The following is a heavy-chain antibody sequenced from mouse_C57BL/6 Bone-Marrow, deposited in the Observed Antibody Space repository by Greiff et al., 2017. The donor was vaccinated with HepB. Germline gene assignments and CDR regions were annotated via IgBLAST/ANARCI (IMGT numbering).Heavy chain of an antibody. D-gene: IGHD1-1*01. CDR2: ISNLAYSI. CDR1: GFTFSDYG. Sequence: EVHLVESGGGLVQPGGSLKLSCAASGFTFSDYGMAWVRQAPRKGPEWVAFISNLAYSIYYADTVTGRFTISRENAKNTLYLEMSSLRSEDTAMYYCARHGYGRGFAYWGQGTLVTVSA. CDR3: ARHGYGRGFAY. V-gene: IGHV5-15*01. J-gene: IGHJ3*01.